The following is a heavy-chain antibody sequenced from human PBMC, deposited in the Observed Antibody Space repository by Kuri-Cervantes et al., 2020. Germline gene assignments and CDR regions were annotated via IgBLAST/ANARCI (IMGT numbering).Heavy chain of an antibody. CDR2: ISYDGSNK. CDR3: ARDPRLGPGSGSLWRRDFAEDGMDV. J-gene: IGHJ6*02. D-gene: IGHD3-10*01. V-gene: IGHV3-30*03. CDR1: GFTFSSYG. Sequence: GESLKISCAASGFTFSSYGMHWVRQAPGKGLEWVAVISYDGSNKYYADPVKGRFTISRDNSKNTLYLQMNSLRAEDTAVYYCARDPRLGPGSGSLWRRDFAEDGMDVWGQGTTVTVSS.